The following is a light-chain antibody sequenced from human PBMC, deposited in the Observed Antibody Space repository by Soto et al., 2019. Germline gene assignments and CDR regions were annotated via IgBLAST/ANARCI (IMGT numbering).Light chain of an antibody. Sequence: DIQMTQSPSSLSASVGDRVTITCRASQSIDRYLNWYQHKPGKAPKLLIYAASSFQSGVPSRFSGSGSGTYFTLTINSRQPDDFATYQCYQSYTTPINFGGGTKVEIK. CDR3: YQSYTTPIN. CDR2: AAS. CDR1: QSIDRY. J-gene: IGKJ4*01. V-gene: IGKV1-39*01.